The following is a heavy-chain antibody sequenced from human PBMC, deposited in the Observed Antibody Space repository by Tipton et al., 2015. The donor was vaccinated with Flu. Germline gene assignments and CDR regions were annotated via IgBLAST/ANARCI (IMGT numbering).Heavy chain of an antibody. J-gene: IGHJ4*02. CDR3: ARDLSFDF. CDR2: INPSGGST. V-gene: IGHV1-46*01. CDR1: GYTFTGYF. Sequence: QVQLVQSGPEVKMPGASVKVSCKASGYTFTGYFMHWVRQAPRQGLEWMGVINPSGGSTTYAQNFQGRVTMTRDKSTRTFYMELSSLRFDDTALYYCARDLSFDFWGQGTLVTVSS.